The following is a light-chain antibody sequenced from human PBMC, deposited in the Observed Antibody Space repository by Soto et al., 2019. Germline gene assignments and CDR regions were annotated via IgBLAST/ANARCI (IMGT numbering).Light chain of an antibody. CDR1: NSNIGAGYD. Sequence: QSVLTQPPSVSGAPGQRVTISCTGSNSNIGAGYDVHWYQQLPGTAPILLIYDNNIRPSGVPDRFSGSKSGTSASLAITGLQAEGEADYYCQSYDRSRSGTVFGTGTKVTVL. J-gene: IGLJ1*01. CDR3: QSYDRSRSGTV. CDR2: DNN. V-gene: IGLV1-40*01.